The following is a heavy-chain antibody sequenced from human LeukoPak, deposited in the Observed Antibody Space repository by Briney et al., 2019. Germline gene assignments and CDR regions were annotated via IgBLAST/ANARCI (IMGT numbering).Heavy chain of an antibody. CDR1: GGSFSGYY. J-gene: IGHJ4*02. V-gene: IGHV4-34*01. CDR3: ARGLTMVTTNFDY. D-gene: IGHD5-18*01. Sequence: SETLSLTCAVYGGSFSGYYWSWIRQPPGKGLEWIGEINHSGSTNYNPSLKSRVTISVDTSKNQFSLKLSSVTAADTAVYYCARGLTMVTTNFDYWGQGTLVTVSS. CDR2: INHSGST.